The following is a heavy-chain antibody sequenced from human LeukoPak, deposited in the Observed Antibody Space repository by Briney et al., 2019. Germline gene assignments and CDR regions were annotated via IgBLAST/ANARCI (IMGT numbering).Heavy chain of an antibody. CDR1: GFTFSSYA. J-gene: IGHJ6*02. CDR2: ISGSGGST. Sequence: GGSLRLSCAASGFTFSSYAMSWVRQAPGKGLEWVSAISGSGGSTYYADSVKGRFTISRDNSKNTLYLQMNSLRAEDTAVYYCAKAGYSYGRPDYYYYGMDVWGQGTTVTVSS. V-gene: IGHV3-23*01. CDR3: AKAGYSYGRPDYYYYGMDV. D-gene: IGHD5-18*01.